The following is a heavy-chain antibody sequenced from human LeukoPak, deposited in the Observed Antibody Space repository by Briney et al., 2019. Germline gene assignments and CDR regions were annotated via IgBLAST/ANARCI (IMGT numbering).Heavy chain of an antibody. V-gene: IGHV3-23*01. D-gene: IGHD2-2*03. CDR3: AIQTCSGSGYCSTSDPFHT. CDR2: ISGSGGRT. CDR1: GFTFDNYG. J-gene: IGHJ3*02. Sequence: GGSLRLSCAASGFTFDNYGIGWVRQAPGKGLEWVSGISGSGGRTYYADSVKGRFTISRDNSKNTLFLKLNSLGVEDTATYYCAIQTCSGSGYCSTSDPFHTWGQGTMVTVSS.